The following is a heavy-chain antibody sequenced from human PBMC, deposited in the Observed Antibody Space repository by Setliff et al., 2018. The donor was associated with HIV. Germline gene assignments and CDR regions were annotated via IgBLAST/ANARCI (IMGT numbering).Heavy chain of an antibody. CDR1: GGSISTYY. CDR2: IYYSGSA. Sequence: NPSETLSLTCTVSGGSISTYYWSWIRQPPGKGLEWIGYIYYSGSAHYNPALESRVTLSLDTPKNQFSLSLTSLTARDTAVYFCARSKSDWFGSAFDIWGQGTLVTVSS. J-gene: IGHJ3*02. V-gene: IGHV4-59*08. CDR3: ARSKSDWFGSAFDI. D-gene: IGHD3-10*01.